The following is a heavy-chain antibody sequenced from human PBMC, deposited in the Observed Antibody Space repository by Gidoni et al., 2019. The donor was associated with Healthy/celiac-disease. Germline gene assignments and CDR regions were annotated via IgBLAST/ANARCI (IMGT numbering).Heavy chain of an antibody. CDR1: GGSFSGYY. V-gene: IGHV4-34*01. J-gene: IGHJ4*02. D-gene: IGHD1-1*01. Sequence: QVQLQQWGAGLLKPSETLSLTCAVYGGSFSGYYWSWIRQPPGKGREWIGEINHSGSTNYNPSLKSRVTISVDTSKNQFSLKLSSVTAADTAVYYCARGGGTATDYWGQGTLVTVSS. CDR3: ARGGGTATDY. CDR2: INHSGST.